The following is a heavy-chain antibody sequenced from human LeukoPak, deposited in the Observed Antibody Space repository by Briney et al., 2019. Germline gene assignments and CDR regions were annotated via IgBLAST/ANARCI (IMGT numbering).Heavy chain of an antibody. V-gene: IGHV4-59*11. CDR1: GDSLSGHC. Sequence: KSSETLSLTCTVSGDSLSGHCWSWIRQPPRKGLEWIGYVSYSGNTNHNPSLKSRVIISVDTSKNQFSLRLSSVTAADTAVYYCARGVDCTDFTFDIWGQGTMVTVSS. D-gene: IGHD2-8*02. CDR3: ARGVDCTDFTFDI. CDR2: VSYSGNT. J-gene: IGHJ3*02.